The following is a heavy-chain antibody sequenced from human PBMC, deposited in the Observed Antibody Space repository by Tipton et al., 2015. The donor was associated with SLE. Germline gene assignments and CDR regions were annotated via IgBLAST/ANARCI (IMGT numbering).Heavy chain of an antibody. CDR3: ARRIQLWLVAFDI. V-gene: IGHV4-39*01. CDR1: GGFISSSSYY. CDR2: IYYSGST. Sequence: TLSLTCTVSGGFISSSSYYWGWIRQPPGKGLEWIGSIYYSGSTYYNPSLKSRVTISVDTSKNQFSLKLSSVTAADTAVYYCARRIQLWLVAFDIWGQGTMVTVSS. J-gene: IGHJ3*02. D-gene: IGHD5-18*01.